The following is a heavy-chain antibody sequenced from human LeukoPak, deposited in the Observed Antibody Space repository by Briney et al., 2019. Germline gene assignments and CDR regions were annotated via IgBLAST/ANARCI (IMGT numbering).Heavy chain of an antibody. Sequence: GGSLRLSCAASGFTFNNYWMSWVRQAPGKGLEWVANIKQDGSEKYYVDSVKGRFTISRDNTKNSLYLQMNSLRAEDTAVYYCARVSRTYYYDSGSPLFYYYMDVWGKGTTVIMSS. V-gene: IGHV3-7*04. CDR3: ARVSRTYYYDSGSPLFYYYMDV. D-gene: IGHD3-10*01. CDR1: GFTFNNYW. J-gene: IGHJ6*03. CDR2: IKQDGSEK.